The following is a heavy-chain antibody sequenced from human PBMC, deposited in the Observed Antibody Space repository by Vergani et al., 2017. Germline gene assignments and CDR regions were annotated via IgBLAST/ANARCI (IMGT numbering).Heavy chain of an antibody. CDR1: GGSISSGGYY. D-gene: IGHD4-23*01. Sequence: QVQLQESGPGLVKPSQTLSLTCTVSGGSISSGGYYWSWIRQQPGKGLEWIGYIYYSGSTDYNPSLKSRVTISVDTSKNQFSLKLSSVTAADTAVYYCARAPITFYGGNLPIDYWGQGTLVTVSS. J-gene: IGHJ4*02. CDR2: IYYSGST. V-gene: IGHV4-31*03. CDR3: ARAPITFYGGNLPIDY.